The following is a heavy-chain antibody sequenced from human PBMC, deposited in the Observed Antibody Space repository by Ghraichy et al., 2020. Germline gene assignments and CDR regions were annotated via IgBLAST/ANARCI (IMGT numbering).Heavy chain of an antibody. CDR3: ARVRSPNCSSTSCRTTPRFDP. Sequence: SETLSLTCTVSGGSISSGGYYWSWIRQHPGKGLEWIGYIYYSGSTYYNPSLKSRVTISVDTSKNQFSLKLSSVTAADTAVYYCARVRSPNCSSTSCRTTPRFDPWGQGTLVTVSS. CDR2: IYYSGST. D-gene: IGHD2-2*01. CDR1: GGSISSGGYY. V-gene: IGHV4-31*03. J-gene: IGHJ5*02.